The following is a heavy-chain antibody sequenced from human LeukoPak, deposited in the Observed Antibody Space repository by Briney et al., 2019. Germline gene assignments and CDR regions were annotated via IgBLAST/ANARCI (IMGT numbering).Heavy chain of an antibody. CDR1: GFAFSNAW. Sequence: PGGSLTLSCASSGFAFSNAWMNWVRQAPGEGLEWVGRIKSNTDGRTTDYAALVKGRFTISRDDSKNTVYLQMESLKTEDTAVFYCTTGPYCSTSSCFRSRSAWGQGTLVTVSS. D-gene: IGHD2-2*01. V-gene: IGHV3-15*01. CDR3: TTGPYCSTSSCFRSRSA. CDR2: IKSNTDGRTT. J-gene: IGHJ5*02.